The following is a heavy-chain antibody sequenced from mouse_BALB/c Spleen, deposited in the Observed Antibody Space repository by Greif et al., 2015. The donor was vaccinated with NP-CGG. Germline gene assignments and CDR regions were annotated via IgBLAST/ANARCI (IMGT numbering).Heavy chain of an antibody. CDR3: ARSGWDAMDY. J-gene: IGHJ4*01. D-gene: IGHD4-1*01. CDR2: VNPNNGGT. Sequence: VQLKQSGPELVKPGASVKISCKASGYTFTDYYMNWVKQSHGKSLEWIGLVNPNNGGTSYNQKFKGKATLTVDKSSSTAYMELRSLTSEDSAVYYCARSGWDAMDYWGQGTSVTVSS. CDR1: GYTFTDYY. V-gene: IGHV1-26*01.